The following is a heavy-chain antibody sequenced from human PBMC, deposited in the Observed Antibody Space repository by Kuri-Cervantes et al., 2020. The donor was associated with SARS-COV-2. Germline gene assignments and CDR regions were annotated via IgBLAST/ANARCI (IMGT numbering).Heavy chain of an antibody. D-gene: IGHD3-10*01. V-gene: IGHV3-49*04. CDR3: TRDIYYALLGYYYGMDV. CDR2: IRSKAYGGTT. CDR1: GFTSGDYA. Sequence: GGSLRLSCTASGFTSGDYAMSWVRQAPGKGLEWVGFIRSKAYGGTTEYAASVKGRFTISRDDSKSIAYLQMNSLKTEDTAVYYCTRDIYYALLGYYYGMDVLGQGTTVTVSS. J-gene: IGHJ6*02.